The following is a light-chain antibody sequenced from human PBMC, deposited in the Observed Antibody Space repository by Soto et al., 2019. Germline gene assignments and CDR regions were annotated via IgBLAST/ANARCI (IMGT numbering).Light chain of an antibody. J-gene: IGLJ3*02. CDR3: SSYAGSNNWV. CDR1: SSDVGGYNY. V-gene: IGLV2-14*01. Sequence: QSALTQPASVSGSPGQSITISCTGTSSDVGGYNYVSWYQLYPGKAPKVMIYEVTNRPSGVSNRFSGSKSGNTASLTISGLQAEDEADYYCSSYAGSNNWVFGGGTKLTVL. CDR2: EVT.